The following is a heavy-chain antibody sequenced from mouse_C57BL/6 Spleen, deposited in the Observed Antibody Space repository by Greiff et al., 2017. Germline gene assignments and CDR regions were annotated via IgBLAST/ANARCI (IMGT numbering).Heavy chain of an antibody. J-gene: IGHJ4*01. Sequence: QVQLQQSGPELVKPGASVKISCKASGYSFTSYYIHWVKQRPGQGLEWIGWIYPGSGNTKYNEKFKGKATLTADKSSSTAYMQLRSLTSEDSAVYYCAKGNGNCAAMDYWGQGTSVTVSA. CDR3: AKGNGNCAAMDY. CDR2: IYPGSGNT. V-gene: IGHV1-66*01. CDR1: GYSFTSYY. D-gene: IGHD2-1*01.